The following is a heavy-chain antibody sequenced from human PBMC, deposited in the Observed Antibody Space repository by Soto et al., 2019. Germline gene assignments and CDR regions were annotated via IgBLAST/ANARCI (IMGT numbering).Heavy chain of an antibody. J-gene: IGHJ4*02. V-gene: IGHV1-18*01. CDR3: ARDTPPTDY. CDR1: GYTFTSYH. Sequence: QVQLVQSGAEVKKPGASVKVSCKTSGYTFTSYHISWVRQAPGQGLEWMGWISAYNTNTNYAQKFQRRVTMTADTLTSTAYMELRSLRSDDTSVYYCARDTPPTDYWGQGTLVTVSS. CDR2: ISAYNTNT.